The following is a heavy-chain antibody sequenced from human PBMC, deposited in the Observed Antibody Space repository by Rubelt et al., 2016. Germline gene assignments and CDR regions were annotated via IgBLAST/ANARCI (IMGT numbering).Heavy chain of an antibody. D-gene: IGHD1-1*01. CDR1: GGSFSGYY. CDR3: ARARSTGVGGRGFFDS. J-gene: IGHJ5*01. CDR2: VLHSGSA. V-gene: IGHV4-34*12. Sequence: QVQLQQWGAGLLKPSETLSLTCAVYGGSFSGYYWAWIRQPPGRGLEYIVTVLHSGSAYYNPSLNSRVTVSVDTSKNQFSLSLYSVTAADTAVYYWARARSTGVGGRGFFDSWGQGTLVTVSS.